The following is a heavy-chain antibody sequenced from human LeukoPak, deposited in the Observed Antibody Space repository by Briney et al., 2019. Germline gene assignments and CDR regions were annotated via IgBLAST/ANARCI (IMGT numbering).Heavy chain of an antibody. CDR1: GFTFSTHG. CDR3: ARVLLERPGIDSFDL. Sequence: GGSLRLSCAASGFTFSTHGMHWVRQAPGKGLEWVSHLSSDFTTMYYANSVKGRFTISRDNAKNSLYLQMNSVRAEHSAVYYCARVLLERPGIDSFDLWGQGTMVTVSS. V-gene: IGHV3-48*01. D-gene: IGHD1-1*01. CDR2: LSSDFTTM. J-gene: IGHJ3*01.